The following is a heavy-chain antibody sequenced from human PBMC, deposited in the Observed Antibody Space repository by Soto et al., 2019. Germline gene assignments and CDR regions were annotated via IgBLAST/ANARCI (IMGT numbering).Heavy chain of an antibody. Sequence: VGSLRLSCAASGFTFSNAWMNWVRQAPGKGLEWVGRIKSKTDGGTTDYAAPVKGRFTISRDDSKNTLYLQMNSLKTEDTAVYYCTTGVLPAAILFYYYYGMDVWGQGTTVTGSS. CDR2: IKSKTDGGTT. D-gene: IGHD2-2*01. CDR1: GFTFSNAW. J-gene: IGHJ6*02. V-gene: IGHV3-15*07. CDR3: TTGVLPAAILFYYYYGMDV.